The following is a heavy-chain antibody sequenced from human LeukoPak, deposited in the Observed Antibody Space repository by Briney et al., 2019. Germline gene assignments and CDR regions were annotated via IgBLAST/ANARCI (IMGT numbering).Heavy chain of an antibody. CDR1: GFTFGTYW. V-gene: IGHV3-7*04. CDR2: IKYDGSEE. Sequence: GGSLRLSCAASGFTFGTYWMSWVRQAPGKGLEGVAYIKYDGSEEYYVDSVKGRFTISRDNAKNSLYLQLNSLGAEDTAMYYCTRGAWDGYNYGWGQGTLVTVSS. CDR3: TRGAWDGYNYG. D-gene: IGHD5-24*01. J-gene: IGHJ1*01.